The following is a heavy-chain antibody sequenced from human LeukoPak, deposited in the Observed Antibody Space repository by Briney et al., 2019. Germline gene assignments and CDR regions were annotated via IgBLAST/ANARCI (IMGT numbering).Heavy chain of an antibody. CDR1: GYTFTSYD. CDR2: INPSGGST. D-gene: IGHD4-23*01. CDR3: ARDNSVEDTAWWFDP. V-gene: IGHV1-46*01. J-gene: IGHJ5*02. Sequence: ASVKVSCKASGYTFTSYDINWVRQATGQGLEWMGIINPSGGSTSYAQKFQGRVTMTRDRSTSTDYMERSSLRSEDTAVYYCARDNSVEDTAWWFDPWGQGTLVTVSS.